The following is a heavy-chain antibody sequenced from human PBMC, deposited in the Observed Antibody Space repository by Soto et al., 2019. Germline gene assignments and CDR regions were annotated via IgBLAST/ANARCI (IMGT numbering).Heavy chain of an antibody. D-gene: IGHD2-15*01. Sequence: SETLSLTCAVSGGSISSYYWGWIRQPPGKGLEWIGYIYYSGSTNYNPSLKSRVTISVDTSKNQFSLKLSSVTAADTAVYYCASGMVVAATLYYYYYMDVWGKGTTVTVSS. V-gene: IGHV4-59*01. CDR3: ASGMVVAATLYYYYYMDV. CDR1: GGSISSYY. CDR2: IYYSGST. J-gene: IGHJ6*03.